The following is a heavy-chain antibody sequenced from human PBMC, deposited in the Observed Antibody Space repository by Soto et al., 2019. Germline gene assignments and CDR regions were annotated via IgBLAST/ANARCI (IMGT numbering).Heavy chain of an antibody. Sequence: GGSLRLSCAASGFTFSSYSMNWVRQAPGKGLEWVSSISSSSSYIYYADSVKGRFTISRDNAKNSLYLQMNSLRAEDTAVYYCARALGWWYGGNSNLSPFDYWGQGTLVTVSS. D-gene: IGHD2-15*01. CDR1: GFTFSSYS. J-gene: IGHJ4*02. V-gene: IGHV3-21*01. CDR2: ISSSSSYI. CDR3: ARALGWWYGGNSNLSPFDY.